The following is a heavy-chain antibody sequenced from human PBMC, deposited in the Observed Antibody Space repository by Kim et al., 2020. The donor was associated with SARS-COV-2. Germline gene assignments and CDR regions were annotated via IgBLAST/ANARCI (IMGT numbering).Heavy chain of an antibody. CDR2: INPSGGST. J-gene: IGHJ6*02. CDR1: GYTFTSYY. CDR3: AREGLVVTTGSVPDV. Sequence: ASVKVSCKASGYTFTSYYMHWVRQAPGQGLEWMGIINPSGGSTSYAQKFQGRVTMTRDTSTSTVYMELSSLRSEDTAVYYCAREGLVVTTGSVPDVCGQGTTVTVSS. D-gene: IGHD1-1*01. V-gene: IGHV1-46*01.